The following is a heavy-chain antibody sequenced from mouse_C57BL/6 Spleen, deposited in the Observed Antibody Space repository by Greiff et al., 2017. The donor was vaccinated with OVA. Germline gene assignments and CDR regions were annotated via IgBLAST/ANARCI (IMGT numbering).Heavy chain of an antibody. D-gene: IGHD2-1*01. CDR2: INPGSGGT. CDR3: ARTEDYGNYGGD. V-gene: IGHV1-54*01. Sequence: QVQLQQSGAELVRPGTSVKVSCKASGYAFTNYLIEWVKQRPGQGLEWIGVINPGSGGTNYNEKFKGKATLTADKSSSTAYMQLSSLTSEDSAVYFCARTEDYGNYGGDWGQGTTLTVAS. J-gene: IGHJ2*01. CDR1: GYAFTNYL.